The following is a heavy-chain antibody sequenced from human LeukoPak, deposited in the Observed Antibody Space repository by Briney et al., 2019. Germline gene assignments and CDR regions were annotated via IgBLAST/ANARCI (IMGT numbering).Heavy chain of an antibody. CDR2: IKQDGSEK. Sequence: GGSLRLSRAASGLTFRRYWMSWVRQAPGKGLEWVANIKQDGSEKYYVDPVKGRFTISRDNAKNSLYLQMNSLRAEDTAVYYCARESGSSHFDYWGQGTLVTVSS. J-gene: IGHJ4*02. CDR3: ARESGSSHFDY. V-gene: IGHV3-7*01. CDR1: GLTFRRYW. D-gene: IGHD6-13*01.